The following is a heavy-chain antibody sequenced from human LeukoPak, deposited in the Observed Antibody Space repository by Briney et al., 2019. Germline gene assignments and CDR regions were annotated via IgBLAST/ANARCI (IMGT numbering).Heavy chain of an antibody. D-gene: IGHD4-17*01. J-gene: IGHJ6*03. CDR2: ISYDGSNK. V-gene: IGHV3-30*04. CDR1: GFTFSSYA. Sequence: GGSLRLSCAASGFTFSSYAMHWVRQAPGKWLEWVAVISYDGSNKYYADSVKGRFTISRDNSKNTLYLQLNSLRAEDTAVYYCAKVEGYGDQYYYYYYYMDVWGKGTTVTISS. CDR3: AKVEGYGDQYYYYYYYMDV.